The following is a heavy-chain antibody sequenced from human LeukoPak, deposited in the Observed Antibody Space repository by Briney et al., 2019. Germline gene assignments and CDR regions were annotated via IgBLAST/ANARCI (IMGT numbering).Heavy chain of an antibody. J-gene: IGHJ4*02. D-gene: IGHD7-27*01. CDR2: MSPNSGNT. CDR3: ARTPPNWGADY. CDR1: GYTFTSYD. V-gene: IGHV1-8*01. Sequence: ASVKVSCKASGYTFTSYDINWVRQATGQGLEWMGWMSPNSGNTGYAQKFQGRVTMTRDTSIGTAYLELSSLKSEDKAVYYCARTPPNWGADYWGQGTLVTVSS.